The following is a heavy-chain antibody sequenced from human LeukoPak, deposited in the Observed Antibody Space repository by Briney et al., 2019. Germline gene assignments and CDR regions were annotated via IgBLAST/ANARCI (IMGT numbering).Heavy chain of an antibody. CDR1: GGSISSYY. CDR2: IYYSGST. D-gene: IGHD3-22*01. J-gene: IGHJ6*02. CDR3: ARDRDSSGSPPGLHGMDV. V-gene: IGHV4-59*12. Sequence: SETLSLTCTVSGGSISSYYWSWIRQPPGKGLEWIGYIYYSGSTNYNPSLKSRVTISVDTSKNQFSLKLSSVTAADTAVYYCARDRDSSGSPPGLHGMDVWGQGTTVTVSS.